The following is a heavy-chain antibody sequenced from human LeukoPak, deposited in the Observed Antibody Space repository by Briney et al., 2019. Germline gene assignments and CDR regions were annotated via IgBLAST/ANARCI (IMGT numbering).Heavy chain of an antibody. D-gene: IGHD2-2*01. J-gene: IGHJ5*02. V-gene: IGHV4-59*11. CDR3: ARGHCSSTSCYRNWFDP. Sequence: PSETLSLTCTVSGGSISSHYWSWTRQPPGMGLEWIGYIYYSGSTNYNPSLNSRVTISVDTSKNQFSLKLTSMTAADTAVYYCARGHCSSTSCYRNWFDPWGQGTLVTVSS. CDR2: IYYSGST. CDR1: GGSISSHY.